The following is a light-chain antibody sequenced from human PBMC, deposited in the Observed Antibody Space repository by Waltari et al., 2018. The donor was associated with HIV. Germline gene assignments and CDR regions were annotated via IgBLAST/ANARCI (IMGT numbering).Light chain of an antibody. V-gene: IGLV2-14*01. CDR3: TSYATTNTLV. CDR2: EVN. Sequence: QSALTQPASVSGSPGQSITISCTGTSSDVGGYKYVSWYQHHPGKAPKLIIYEVNNRPSGVSDRFSGSKSGNTASLTISGLQGEDEADFYCTSYATTNTLVFGGGTKLTVL. J-gene: IGLJ2*01. CDR1: SSDVGGYKY.